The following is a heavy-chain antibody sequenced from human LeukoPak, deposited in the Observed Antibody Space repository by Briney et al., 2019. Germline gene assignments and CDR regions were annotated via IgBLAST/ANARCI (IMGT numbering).Heavy chain of an antibody. CDR3: ARLSYVSSGYYPDY. Sequence: ASVKVSCKASGFTFTGYYMHWVRQAPGQGLEWMGWISAYNGNTNYAQKLQGRVTMTTDTSTSTAYMELRSLRSDDTAVYYCARLSYVSSGYYPDYWGQGTLVTVSS. J-gene: IGHJ4*02. D-gene: IGHD3-22*01. CDR1: GFTFTGYY. CDR2: ISAYNGNT. V-gene: IGHV1-18*04.